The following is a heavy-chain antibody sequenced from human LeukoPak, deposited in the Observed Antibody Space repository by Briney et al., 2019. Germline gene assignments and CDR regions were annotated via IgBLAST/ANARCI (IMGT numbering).Heavy chain of an antibody. J-gene: IGHJ6*03. D-gene: IGHD6-13*01. CDR3: ARFGHVWYSSSWRGPTYMDV. CDR1: GGTFSSYA. Sequence: SVKVSCKASGGTFSSYAISWVRQAPGQGLEWMGGIIPILGTANYAQKFQGRVTITADESTSTAYMELSSLRSEDTAVYYCARFGHVWYSSSWRGPTYMDVWGKGTTVTVSS. CDR2: IIPILGTA. V-gene: IGHV1-69*13.